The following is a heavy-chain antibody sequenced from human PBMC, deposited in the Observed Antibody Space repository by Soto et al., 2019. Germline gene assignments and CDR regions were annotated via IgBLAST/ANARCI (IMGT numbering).Heavy chain of an antibody. CDR3: ARGLTYYDRSGLDY. D-gene: IGHD3-22*01. V-gene: IGHV1-8*01. CDR2: MNPNSGNT. CDR1: GYTFISND. Sequence: QVQLVQSGAEVKKPGASVKVSCKASGYTFISNDINWVRQATGQGLEWMGWMNPNSGNTGNAQKFQGRVTMTRNTSISTAYMELRSLRSEDTAVYYCARGLTYYDRSGLDYWGQGTLVTVSS. J-gene: IGHJ4*02.